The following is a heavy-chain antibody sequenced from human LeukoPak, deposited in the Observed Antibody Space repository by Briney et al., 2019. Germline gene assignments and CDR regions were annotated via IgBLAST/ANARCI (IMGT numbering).Heavy chain of an antibody. J-gene: IGHJ4*02. CDR2: IFPGDSDT. CDR3: VRSEGGREVLET. V-gene: IGHV5-51*01. Sequence: GESLEIFRKGSGYSFTSYWIDWVRQRPGKGVDWMGIIFPGDSDTRYSPSFQGQVTISADKCISTAYLQWSSLQASDTGKYYCVRSEGGREVLETWGQGTLVTVSS. CDR1: GYSFTSYW. D-gene: IGHD1-26*01.